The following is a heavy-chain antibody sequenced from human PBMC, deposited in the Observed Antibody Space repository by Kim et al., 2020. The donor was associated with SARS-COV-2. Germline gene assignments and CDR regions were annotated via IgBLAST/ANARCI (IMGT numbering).Heavy chain of an antibody. CDR2: INHSGST. Sequence: SETLSLTCAVYGGSFSGYYWSWIRQPPGKGLEWIGEINHSGSTNYNPSLKSRVTISVDTSKNQFSLKLSSVTAADTAVYYCARGLIWFGELFPLGYYFDYWGQGTLVTVSS. CDR3: ARGLIWFGELFPLGYYFDY. D-gene: IGHD3-10*01. V-gene: IGHV4-34*01. CDR1: GGSFSGYY. J-gene: IGHJ4*02.